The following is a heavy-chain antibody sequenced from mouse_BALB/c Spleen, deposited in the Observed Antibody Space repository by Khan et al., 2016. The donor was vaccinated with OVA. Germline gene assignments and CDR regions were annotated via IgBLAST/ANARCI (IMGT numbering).Heavy chain of an antibody. Sequence: EVQLVETGPGLVKPSQSLSLTCTVTGFSITSDYAWNWIRQFPGNKLEWMGYISYSGNTKYNPSFKSRISITRDTSKNQFFLQLNSVTIEDTATYYWARVYGGDFDYWGQGTTLTVSS. CDR2: ISYSGNT. V-gene: IGHV3-2*02. D-gene: IGHD1-1*01. CDR3: ARVYGGDFDY. J-gene: IGHJ2*01. CDR1: GFSITSDYA.